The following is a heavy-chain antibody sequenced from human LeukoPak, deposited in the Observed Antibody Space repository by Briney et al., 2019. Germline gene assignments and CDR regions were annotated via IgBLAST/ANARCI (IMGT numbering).Heavy chain of an antibody. CDR3: ARDIAAAGFFDY. CDR2: ISYDGSSK. V-gene: IGHV3-30-3*01. D-gene: IGHD6-13*01. CDR1: GFTFSSYA. Sequence: PGRSLRLSCAASGFTFSSYAMHWVRQAPGKGLEWVAVISYDGSSKYYADSVKGRFTISRDNSKNTLYLQMNSLRAEDTAVYYCARDIAAAGFFDYWGQGTLVTVSS. J-gene: IGHJ4*02.